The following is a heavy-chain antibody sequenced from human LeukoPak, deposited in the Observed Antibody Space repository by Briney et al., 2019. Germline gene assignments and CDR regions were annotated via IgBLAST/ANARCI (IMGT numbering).Heavy chain of an antibody. J-gene: IGHJ4*02. Sequence: GGSLRLSCAASGFTFSSYSMNWVRQAPGKGLEWVSSISSSSSYIYYADSVKGRFTISRDNAKNSLYLQMNSLRAEDMALYYCAKDLYSSPIYYFDFWGQGTLVTVSS. CDR3: AKDLYSSPIYYFDF. V-gene: IGHV3-21*04. D-gene: IGHD6-19*01. CDR1: GFTFSSYS. CDR2: ISSSSSYI.